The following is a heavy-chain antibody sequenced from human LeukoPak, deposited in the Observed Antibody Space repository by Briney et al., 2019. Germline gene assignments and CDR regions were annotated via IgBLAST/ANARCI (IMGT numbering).Heavy chain of an antibody. D-gene: IGHD6-13*01. CDR3: ARGVYIAAAQYGY. Sequence: PSETLSLTCTVSGGSISSYYWSWIRQPPGKGLEWIGYIFYSGTTNYNPSLKSRVTISVDTSKNQFSLKLSSVTAADTAVYYCARGVYIAAAQYGYWGQGTLVTVSS. V-gene: IGHV4-59*01. CDR1: GGSISSYY. J-gene: IGHJ4*02. CDR2: IFYSGTT.